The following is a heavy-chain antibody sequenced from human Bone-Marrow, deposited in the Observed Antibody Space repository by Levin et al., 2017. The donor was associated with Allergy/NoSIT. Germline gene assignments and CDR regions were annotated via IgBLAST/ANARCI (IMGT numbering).Heavy chain of an antibody. D-gene: IGHD4-17*01. CDR3: AISYGDDNYYYHYALDV. CDR2: VNPNSGNT. CDR1: GYIFTNYD. Sequence: ASVKVSCKASGYIFTNYDINWVRQATGQGLEWMGWVNPNSGNTVYAQKFQGRVTMTRNTSINTVYLELSSLRSEDTAVFYCAISYGDDNYYYHYALDVWGQGTTVTVSS. J-gene: IGHJ6*02. V-gene: IGHV1-8*01.